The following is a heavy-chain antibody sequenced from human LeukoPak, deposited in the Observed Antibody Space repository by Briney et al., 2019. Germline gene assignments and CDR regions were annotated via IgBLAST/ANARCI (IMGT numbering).Heavy chain of an antibody. J-gene: IGHJ6*03. CDR3: ARYCSGGSCSQSNYYYYMDV. CDR2: INPNSGGT. D-gene: IGHD2-15*01. CDR1: GYTFTGYY. V-gene: IGHV1-2*02. Sequence: ASVKVSCKASGYTFTGYYMHWVRQAPGQGLEWMGWINPNSGGTNYAQKFQGRVTMTRDTSISTAYVELSRLRSDDTAVYYCARYCSGGSCSQSNYYYYMDVWGKGTTVTVSS.